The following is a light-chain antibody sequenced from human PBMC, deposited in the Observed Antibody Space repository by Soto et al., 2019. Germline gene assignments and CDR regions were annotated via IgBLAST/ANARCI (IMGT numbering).Light chain of an antibody. J-gene: IGKJ5*01. CDR3: QQYNNWPRT. CDR2: GAS. V-gene: IGKV3-15*01. Sequence: EIVMTQSPVTLSVSPGEGATLSCRASQSVSTNLAWYQQKPGQAPRLLIYGASTGATGIPARFSGSGSGTEFTLTISRLQSEDFAVYYCQQYNNWPRTFGQGTRLEIK. CDR1: QSVSTN.